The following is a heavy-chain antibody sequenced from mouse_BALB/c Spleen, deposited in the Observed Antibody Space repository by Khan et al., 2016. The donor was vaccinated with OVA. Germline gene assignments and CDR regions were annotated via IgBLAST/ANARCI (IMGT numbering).Heavy chain of an antibody. CDR3: TRDRIDY. CDR2: INPTSGYT. CDR1: GYTFTTYW. V-gene: IGHV1-7*01. Sequence: QVQLQQSGAERAKPGASVKMSCKASGYTFTTYWMHWVKQRPGQGLEWIGYINPTSGYTDYNEKFKDRATSSADKSSSTAYMQLSSLTSEDSAVYYCTRDRIDYWGQGTTLTVSS. J-gene: IGHJ2*01.